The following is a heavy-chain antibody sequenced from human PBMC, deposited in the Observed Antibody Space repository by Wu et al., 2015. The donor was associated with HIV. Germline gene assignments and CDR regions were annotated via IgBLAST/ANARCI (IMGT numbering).Heavy chain of an antibody. V-gene: IGHV1-8*03. D-gene: IGHD6-19*01. Sequence: QVQLVQSGAEVKKPGASVKVSCKASGYTFTSYDINWVRQATGQGLEWMGWMNPXSGNTGYAQKFQGRVTITRNTSISTAYMELSSLRSEDTAVYYCASNLEALYSSGWSLDYVGPGNAGPPSP. CDR2: MNPXSGNT. CDR1: GYTFTSYD. J-gene: IGHJ4*02. CDR3: ASNLEALYSSGWSLDY.